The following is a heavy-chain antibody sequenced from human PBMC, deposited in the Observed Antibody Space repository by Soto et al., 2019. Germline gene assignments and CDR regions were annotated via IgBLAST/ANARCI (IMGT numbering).Heavy chain of an antibody. Sequence: SETLSLTCTVSGGSLSRLYWTWIRQPPGQPLEWIGSTFDSGSANYNPSLKSRVIISVDTSKSQFSLKVSSVTAADTAVYYCARGGYSVPYDDWGQGTLVTVSS. CDR3: ARGGYSVPYDD. CDR2: TFDSGSA. D-gene: IGHD5-18*01. CDR1: GGSLSRLY. V-gene: IGHV4-59*01. J-gene: IGHJ4*02.